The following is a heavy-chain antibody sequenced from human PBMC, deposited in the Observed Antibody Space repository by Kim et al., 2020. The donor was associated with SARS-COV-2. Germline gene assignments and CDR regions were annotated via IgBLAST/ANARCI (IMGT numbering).Heavy chain of an antibody. Sequence: RFTISRDNSKNTLYLQMNSLRAEDTAVYYCAKDSPRGYSYADYYYGMDVWGQGTTVTVSS. D-gene: IGHD5-18*01. V-gene: IGHV3-23*01. J-gene: IGHJ6*02. CDR3: AKDSPRGYSYADYYYGMDV.